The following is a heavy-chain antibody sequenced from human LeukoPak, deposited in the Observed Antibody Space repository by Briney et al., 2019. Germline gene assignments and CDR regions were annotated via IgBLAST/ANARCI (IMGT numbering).Heavy chain of an antibody. V-gene: IGHV1-18*01. J-gene: IGHJ4*02. CDR3: ARSTLGIEFDY. CDR2: ISAYNDNA. CDR1: GYSXTHYG. Sequence: ASVKVSCKASGYSXTHYGISWVRQAPGQGLEWMGWISAYNDNAHYAQGLEGRVAMTSETSTRTAYMELRSLRFDDTAMYYCARSTLGIEFDYWGQGSLVTVSS. D-gene: IGHD7-27*01.